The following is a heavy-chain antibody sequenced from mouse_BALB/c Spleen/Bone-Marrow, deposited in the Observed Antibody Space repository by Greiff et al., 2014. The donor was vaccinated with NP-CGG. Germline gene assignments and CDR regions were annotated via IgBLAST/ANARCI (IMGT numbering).Heavy chain of an antibody. V-gene: IGHV1-77*01. CDR2: IYPGSGSV. Sequence: QVQLKQSGPELVKPGASVKMSCKASGYTFTDYIINWVKQRTGQGLEWIGEIYPGSGSVYYNEKVKGKATLTADKSSNTAYMQFSSLTSEDSAVYFCARSPNWDPYYAMDYWGQGTSVTVSS. CDR3: ARSPNWDPYYAMDY. J-gene: IGHJ4*01. CDR1: GYTFTDYI. D-gene: IGHD4-1*01.